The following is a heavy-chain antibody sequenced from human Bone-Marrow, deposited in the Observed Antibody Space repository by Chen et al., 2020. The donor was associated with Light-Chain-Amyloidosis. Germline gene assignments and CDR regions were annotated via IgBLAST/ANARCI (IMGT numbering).Heavy chain of an antibody. V-gene: IGHV5-51*01. D-gene: IGHD5-12*01. CDR3: ARRRDGYNFDY. CDR1: GNTFPNYW. J-gene: IGHJ4*02. Sequence: DVQLEQSGAEVKKPGESLKISCKGSGNTFPNYWIGWVRQMPGKGLEWMGVIYPDDSDARYSPSFEGQVTISADKSITTAYLQWRSLKASDTAMYYCARRRDGYNFDYWGQGTLVTVSS. CDR2: IYPDDSDA.